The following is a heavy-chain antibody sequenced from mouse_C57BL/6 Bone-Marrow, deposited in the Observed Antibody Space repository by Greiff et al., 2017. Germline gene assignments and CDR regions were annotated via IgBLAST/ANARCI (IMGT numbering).Heavy chain of an antibody. J-gene: IGHJ1*03. CDR1: GYTFTSYG. Sequence: QVQLQQSGAELARPGASVKLSCKASGYTFTSYGISWVKQRTGQGLEWIGEIYPRSGNTYYNEKFKGKATLTADKSSSTAYMELRSLTSEASAVYFCARTTMVTTSYWYFDVWGTGTTVTVSS. CDR3: ARTTMVTTSYWYFDV. CDR2: IYPRSGNT. D-gene: IGHD2-2*01. V-gene: IGHV1-81*01.